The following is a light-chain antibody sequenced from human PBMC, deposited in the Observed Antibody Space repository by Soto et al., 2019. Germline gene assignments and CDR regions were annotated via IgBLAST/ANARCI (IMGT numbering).Light chain of an antibody. J-gene: IGLJ2*01. Sequence: QSALTQPASVSGSPGQSITISCTGTSSDVGGYNYVSWYQQHPGKAPKLTIYDVSDRPSGVSSRFSGSKSGNTASLTISGLQAEDEADYYCSSYTSRSTLVFGGGTKLTVL. CDR3: SSYTSRSTLV. CDR1: SSDVGGYNY. V-gene: IGLV2-14*01. CDR2: DVS.